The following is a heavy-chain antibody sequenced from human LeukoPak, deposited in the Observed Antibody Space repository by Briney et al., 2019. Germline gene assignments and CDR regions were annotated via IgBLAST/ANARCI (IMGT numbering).Heavy chain of an antibody. J-gene: IGHJ3*02. Sequence: SETLSLTCTVSGGSISSYYWSWIRQPPGKGLEWIGYIYYSGSTNYNPSLKSRVTISVDTSKNQFSLKLSSVTAADTAVYYCARSGSSTSLGDAFDIWGQGTMVTVSS. CDR1: GGSISSYY. CDR2: IYYSGST. D-gene: IGHD2-2*01. CDR3: ARSGSSTSLGDAFDI. V-gene: IGHV4-59*01.